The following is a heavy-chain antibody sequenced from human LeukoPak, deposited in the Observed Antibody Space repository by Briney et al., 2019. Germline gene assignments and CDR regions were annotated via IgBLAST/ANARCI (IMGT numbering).Heavy chain of an antibody. V-gene: IGHV3-11*04. D-gene: IGHD3-10*01. CDR2: ISSSGSTI. Sequence: GGSLRLSCAASGFTFSDYYMSWIRQAPGKGLEWVSYISSSGSTIYYADSVKGRFTISRDNAKNSLYLQLSSLRAEDTSVYYCASDWGSGSPHWGQGTLVTVSS. CDR1: GFTFSDYY. J-gene: IGHJ4*02. CDR3: ASDWGSGSPH.